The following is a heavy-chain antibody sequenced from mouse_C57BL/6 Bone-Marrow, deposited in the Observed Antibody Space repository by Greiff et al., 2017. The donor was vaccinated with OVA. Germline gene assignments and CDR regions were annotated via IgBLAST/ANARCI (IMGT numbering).Heavy chain of an antibody. V-gene: IGHV3-6*01. Sequence: EVKLVESGPGLVKPSQSLSLTCSVTGYSITSGYYWNWIRQFPGNKLEWMGYISYDGSNNYNPSLKNRISITRDTSKNQFFLKLNSVTTEDTATYYCARGLRDYWGQGTTLTVSS. CDR3: ARGLRDY. J-gene: IGHJ2*01. CDR2: ISYDGSN. CDR1: GYSITSGYY.